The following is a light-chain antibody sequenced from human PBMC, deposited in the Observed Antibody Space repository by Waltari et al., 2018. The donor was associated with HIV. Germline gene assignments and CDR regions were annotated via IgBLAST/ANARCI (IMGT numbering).Light chain of an antibody. CDR3: SSYAGSDNFVV. J-gene: IGLJ2*01. CDR1: SSDVGGYKY. CDR2: EVS. V-gene: IGLV2-8*01. Sequence: QSALTQPPSASGSPGQSVTLPCTGTSSDVGGYKYVSWYQQHPDKAPKLMIYEVSGRPSGVPDRFSGSKSGNTASLTVSGLQAEDEADYYCSSYAGSDNFVVFGGGTKLTVL.